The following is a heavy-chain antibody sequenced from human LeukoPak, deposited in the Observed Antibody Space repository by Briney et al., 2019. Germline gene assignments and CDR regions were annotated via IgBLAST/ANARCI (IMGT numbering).Heavy chain of an antibody. V-gene: IGHV1-69*01. J-gene: IGHJ3*02. Sequence: GASVNVSCKASGGTFSSYAISWVRQAPGQGLEWMGGIIPIFGTANYAQKFQGRVTITADESTSTAYMELSSLRSEDTAVYYCARDRSIAAAGTDAFDIWGQGTMVTVSS. D-gene: IGHD6-13*01. CDR3: ARDRSIAAAGTDAFDI. CDR2: IIPIFGTA. CDR1: GGTFSSYA.